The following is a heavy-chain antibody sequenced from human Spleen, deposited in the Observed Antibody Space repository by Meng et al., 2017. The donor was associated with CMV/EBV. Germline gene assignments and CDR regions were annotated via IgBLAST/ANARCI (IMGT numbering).Heavy chain of an antibody. CDR1: GDSITSDGYF. D-gene: IGHD4-17*01. Sequence: QVQLQESGPGLVKPSQTLTLSCTVSGDSITSDGYFWSWVRQPPGKDLEWIGYISYTANTYYNPSLQSRVSMSVDTSQNQISLSLRSVTPADTAVYYCARDPLRRALDYWGPGTLVTVSS. CDR2: ISYTANT. J-gene: IGHJ4*02. V-gene: IGHV4-30-4*01. CDR3: ARDPLRRALDY.